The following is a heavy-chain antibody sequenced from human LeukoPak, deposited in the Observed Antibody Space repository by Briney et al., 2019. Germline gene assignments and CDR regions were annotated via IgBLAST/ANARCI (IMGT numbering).Heavy chain of an antibody. CDR1: GFTVSSNY. V-gene: IGHV3-53*01. Sequence: GGSLRLSCAASGFTVSSNYMSWARQPPGKGLEWISAICSGGSTYYADSVKGRFTISRDNSKDTLYLQMNSLRAEYTAVYYCAREVDYDNQSGAFDIWGQGTMVTVSS. D-gene: IGHD3-22*01. J-gene: IGHJ3*02. CDR3: AREVDYDNQSGAFDI. CDR2: ICSGGST.